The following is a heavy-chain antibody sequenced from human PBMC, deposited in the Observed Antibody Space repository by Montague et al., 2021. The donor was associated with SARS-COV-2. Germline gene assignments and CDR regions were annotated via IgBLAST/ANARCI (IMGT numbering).Heavy chain of an antibody. CDR3: ARVGRASRWYEVAFDI. Sequence: SETLSLTCTVSGGSISRYSWTWIRQPPGKGLEWIGYIYNSWSTNYNPSLTSRVTIAVDTSKNQFSLKLSSVAAADTAVYYCARVGRASRWYEVAFDIWGQGTMVTVSS. CDR1: GGSISRYS. CDR2: IYNSWST. D-gene: IGHD6-13*01. V-gene: IGHV4-59*01. J-gene: IGHJ3*02.